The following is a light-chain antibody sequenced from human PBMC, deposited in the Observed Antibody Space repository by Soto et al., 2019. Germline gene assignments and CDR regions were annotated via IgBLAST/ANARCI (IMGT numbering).Light chain of an antibody. CDR1: QSVSRN. CDR2: DPS. J-gene: IGKJ2*01. CDR3: QHYNHWPLYT. V-gene: IGKV3-15*01. Sequence: EVVMTQSPATLSVSPVERATLSCRASQSVSRNLAWYQQRPGQAPRLLIYDPSTRSTNIPTRFSGSGSGTEFTLTISSLQSEDFAVYYCQHYNHWPLYTFGQGTKLEIK.